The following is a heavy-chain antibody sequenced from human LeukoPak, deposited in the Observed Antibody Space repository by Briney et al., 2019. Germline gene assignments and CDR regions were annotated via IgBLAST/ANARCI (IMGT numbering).Heavy chain of an antibody. J-gene: IGHJ3*02. CDR3: ARDRPVRGRYCSGGSCYGLDAFDI. V-gene: IGHV3-66*01. CDR2: IYSGGST. Sequence: PGGSLRLSCAASGFTVSSNYMSWVRQAPGKGLEWVSVIYSGGSTYYADSVKGRFTISRDNSKNTLYLQMNSLRAEDTAVYYCARDRPVRGRYCSGGSCYGLDAFDIWGQGRLVTVSS. CDR1: GFTVSSNY. D-gene: IGHD2-15*01.